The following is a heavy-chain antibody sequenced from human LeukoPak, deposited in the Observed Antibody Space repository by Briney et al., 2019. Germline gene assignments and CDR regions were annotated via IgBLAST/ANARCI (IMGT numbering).Heavy chain of an antibody. D-gene: IGHD2-21*01. CDR2: LYSGGGT. CDR3: ARWGLSYTIDY. Sequence: GGSLRLSCAGSGFTVSTNYMCWVRQAPGKGLEWVSLLYSGGGTYYADSVKGRFTISRDNSKNTLYLQMDSLRAEDTAVYSCARWGLSYTIDYWGQGTLVTVSS. V-gene: IGHV3-66*01. J-gene: IGHJ4*02. CDR1: GFTVSTNY.